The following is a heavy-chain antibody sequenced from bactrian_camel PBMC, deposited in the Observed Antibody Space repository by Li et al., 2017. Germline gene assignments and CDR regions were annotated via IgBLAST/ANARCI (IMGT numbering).Heavy chain of an antibody. D-gene: IGHD6*01. J-gene: IGHJ4*01. CDR3: AATQREWCLNLVRGVEYDF. CDR2: ISGGAEST. V-gene: IGHV3S53*01. CDR1: GSTSSTRW. Sequence: HVQLVESGGGSAQTGGSLRLSCAWSGSTSSTRWMGWFRQAPGKEREKVAAISGGAESTQYADSVKGRFTISRDNAKNTVYLQMNSLKPEDTAMYYCAATQREWCLNLVRGVEYDFWGPGTQVTVS.